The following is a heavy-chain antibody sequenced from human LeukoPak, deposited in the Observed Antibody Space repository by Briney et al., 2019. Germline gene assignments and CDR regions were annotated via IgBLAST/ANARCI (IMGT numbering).Heavy chain of an antibody. CDR1: GFTFSSYG. J-gene: IGHJ4*02. CDR2: IRYDGSNK. CDR3: ARDHHYDFWRVYDY. V-gene: IGHV3-30*02. Sequence: GGSLRLSCAASGFTFSSYGMHWVRQAPGKGLEWVAFIRYDGSNKYYADSVKGRFTISRDNSKNTLYLQMNSLRAEDTAVYYCARDHHYDFWRVYDYWGQGTLVTVSS. D-gene: IGHD3-3*01.